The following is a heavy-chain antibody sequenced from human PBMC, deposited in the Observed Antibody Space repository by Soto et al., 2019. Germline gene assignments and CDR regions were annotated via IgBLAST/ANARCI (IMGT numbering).Heavy chain of an antibody. V-gene: IGHV5-51*01. D-gene: IGHD6-19*01. CDR2: IYAGDSDT. CDR3: ARSRRGAYSSGLYSLSGYYNYGIDV. J-gene: IGHJ6*02. CDR1: GYSFTSYW. Sequence: GESLKISCKGSGYSFTSYWIAWVRQMPGKGLEWMGIIYAGDSDTRYSPSFQGQVTISADKSISTAYLQWSSLKASDTAMYYCARSRRGAYSSGLYSLSGYYNYGIDVWGQGTKVTVSS.